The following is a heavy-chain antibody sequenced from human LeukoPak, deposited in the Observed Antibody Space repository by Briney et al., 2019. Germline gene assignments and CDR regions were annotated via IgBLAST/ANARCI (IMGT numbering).Heavy chain of an antibody. Sequence: SETLSLTCTVSGGSISSYYWSWIRQPPGKGLEWIAYIYYSGSTNYNPSLKSRVTISVDTSKNQFSLKLSSVTAADTAVYYCARRYGSGSSETFAYGGQGTRVPVSS. CDR3: ARRYGSGSSETFAY. J-gene: IGHJ4*02. CDR1: GGSISSYY. D-gene: IGHD3-10*01. CDR2: IYYSGST. V-gene: IGHV4-59*01.